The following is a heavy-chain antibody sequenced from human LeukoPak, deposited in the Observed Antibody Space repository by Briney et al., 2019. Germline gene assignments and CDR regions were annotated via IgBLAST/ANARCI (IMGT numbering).Heavy chain of an antibody. V-gene: IGHV3-23*01. Sequence: PTGGSLTLSCTLWIHTFKRCDVRGPRQAPGKGLEWVSGISGSGGSTYYADSVKGRFTISRDNSKNTLYLHMNRLRAEDTAVYYCAKARGEVVIALDYWGQGTLVTVSS. CDR3: AKARGEVVIALDY. CDR1: IHTFKRCD. CDR2: ISGSGGST. D-gene: IGHD3-22*01. J-gene: IGHJ4*02.